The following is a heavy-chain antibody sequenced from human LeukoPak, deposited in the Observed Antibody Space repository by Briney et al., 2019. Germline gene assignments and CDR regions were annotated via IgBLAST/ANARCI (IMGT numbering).Heavy chain of an antibody. V-gene: IGHV3-23*01. CDR1: GFTFSSYS. Sequence: GGSLRLSCAASGFTFSSYSMNWVRQAPGKGLEWVSAISGSGGSTYYADSVKGRFTISRDNSKNTLYLQMNSLRAEDTAVYYCAKGRVLRYFDWSPMFDYWGQGTLVTVSS. D-gene: IGHD3-9*01. CDR2: ISGSGGST. J-gene: IGHJ4*02. CDR3: AKGRVLRYFDWSPMFDY.